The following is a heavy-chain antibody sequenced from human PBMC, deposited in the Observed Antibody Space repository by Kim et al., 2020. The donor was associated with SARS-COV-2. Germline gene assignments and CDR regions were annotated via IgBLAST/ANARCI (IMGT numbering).Heavy chain of an antibody. Sequence: GGSLRLSCAASGFTFSSYAMHWVRQAPGKGLEWVAVISYDGSNKYYADSVKGRFTISRDNSKNTLYLQMNSLRAEDTAVYYCARDLASSSSLRGDVEGAFDYWGQGTLVTVSS. CDR1: GFTFSSYA. CDR2: ISYDGSNK. J-gene: IGHJ4*02. V-gene: IGHV3-30-3*01. CDR3: ARDLASSSSLRGDVEGAFDY. D-gene: IGHD6-6*01.